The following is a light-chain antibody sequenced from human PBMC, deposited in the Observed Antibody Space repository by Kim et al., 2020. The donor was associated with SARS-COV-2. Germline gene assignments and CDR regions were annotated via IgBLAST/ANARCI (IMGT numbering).Light chain of an antibody. Sequence: GARSTSSGSGSSANFGSNTVNWYQQLPGTAPKLLIYSNNQRPSGVPDRFSGSKSGTSASLAISGLQSEDEADYYCAAWDDSLNGYVFGTGTKVTVL. CDR2: SNN. CDR3: AAWDDSLNGYV. V-gene: IGLV1-44*01. CDR1: SANFGSNT. J-gene: IGLJ1*01.